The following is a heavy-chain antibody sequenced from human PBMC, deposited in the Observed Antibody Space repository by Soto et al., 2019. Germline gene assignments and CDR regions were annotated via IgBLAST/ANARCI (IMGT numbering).Heavy chain of an antibody. D-gene: IGHD3-10*01. V-gene: IGHV4-39*01. CDR1: GGSISSSSYY. J-gene: IGHJ5*02. Sequence: SETLSLTCTVSGGSISSSSYYWGWIRQPPGKGLEWIGSIYYSGSTYYNPSLKSRVTISVDTSKNQFSLKLSSVTAADTAVYYCARSGGITMVRGVIITGNWFDPWGQGTLVTVSS. CDR2: IYYSGST. CDR3: ARSGGITMVRGVIITGNWFDP.